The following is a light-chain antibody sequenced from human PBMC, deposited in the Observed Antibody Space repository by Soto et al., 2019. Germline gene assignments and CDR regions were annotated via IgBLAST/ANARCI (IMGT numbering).Light chain of an antibody. CDR1: QSVYSY. J-gene: IGKJ1*01. V-gene: IGKV3-11*01. Sequence: EIVLTRSPATLSLSPGERATLSCRASQSVYSYLAWYQQKPGQPPRLLIYDASKRATGIPARFSGSGSGTDFTLTISSLEPEDFAVYYCQQRSNWPPTWTFGQGTKVEIK. CDR2: DAS. CDR3: QQRSNWPPTWT.